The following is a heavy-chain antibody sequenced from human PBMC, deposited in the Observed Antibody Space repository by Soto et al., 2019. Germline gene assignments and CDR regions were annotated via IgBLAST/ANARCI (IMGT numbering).Heavy chain of an antibody. V-gene: IGHV4-31*02. CDR1: GGSISSGGYY. J-gene: IGHJ5*02. CDR2: IYYSGST. D-gene: IGHD2-2*01. CDR3: ARNVVPAAIGYNWFDP. Sequence: TLSLTCTVSGGSISSGGYYWSWIRQHPGKGLEWIGYIYYSGSTYYNPSLKSRVTISVDTSKNQFSLKLSSVTAADTAVYYCARNVVPAAIGYNWFDPWGQGTLVTVSS.